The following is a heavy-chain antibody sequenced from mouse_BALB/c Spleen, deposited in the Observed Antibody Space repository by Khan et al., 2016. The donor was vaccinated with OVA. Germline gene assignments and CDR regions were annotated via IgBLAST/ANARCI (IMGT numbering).Heavy chain of an antibody. J-gene: IGHJ3*01. CDR3: ARNYDYDEGLVY. CDR1: GFSLTSYG. V-gene: IGHV2-2*02. CDR2: IWRGGST. D-gene: IGHD2-4*01. Sequence: QVQLKESGPGLVQPSQSLSITCTVSGFSLTSYGIHWVRQSPGKGLEWLGVIWRGGSTDYDAAFISRLSISKDNSKSQVFFKMNSLQGNDTAIYYCARNYDYDEGLVYWGQGTLVTVSA.